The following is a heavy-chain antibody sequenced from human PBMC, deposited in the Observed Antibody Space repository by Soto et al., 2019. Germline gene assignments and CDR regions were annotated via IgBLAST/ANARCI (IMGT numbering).Heavy chain of an antibody. J-gene: IGHJ5*02. D-gene: IGHD2-2*01. V-gene: IGHV3-7*03. CDR3: AKDSKPQVPAAMDYNWFDP. CDR1: GFSFSTYW. CDR2: TDTDGSRK. Sequence: PGGSLRLSCAASGFSFSTYWMYWVRQAPGKGLEWVANTDTDGSRKNYVDSVKGRFIISRDNAKNSLFLQMNSLRADDTAVYYCAKDSKPQVPAAMDYNWFDPWGQGTLVTVSS.